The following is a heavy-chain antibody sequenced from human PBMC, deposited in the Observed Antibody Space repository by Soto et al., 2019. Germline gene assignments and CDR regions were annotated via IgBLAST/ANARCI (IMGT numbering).Heavy chain of an antibody. J-gene: IGHJ6*02. V-gene: IGHV3-23*01. CDR2: IDDGGVST. CDR3: VKGQSSSWSQTGGMDV. Sequence: EVQLLESGGGLVQPGGSLRLSCAASGFTFSTYALSWARQAPGKGLEWVAGIDDGGVSTYYADSVKGRLTISRDNSKNTLYVQMGSLRAEDTAVYYCVKGQSSSWSQTGGMDVWGQGTTVTVSS. D-gene: IGHD6-6*01. CDR1: GFTFSTYA.